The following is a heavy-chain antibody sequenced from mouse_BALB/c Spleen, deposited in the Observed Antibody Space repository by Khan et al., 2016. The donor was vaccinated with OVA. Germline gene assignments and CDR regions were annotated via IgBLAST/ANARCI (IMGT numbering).Heavy chain of an antibody. CDR2: IAPGSSSA. D-gene: IGHD1-1*01. V-gene: IGHV1S41*01. CDR1: GYTFTSYW. J-gene: IGHJ4*01. CDR3: ARSNYYGSSRDALDY. Sequence: DLVKPGASVRLSCKASGYTFTSYWINWIKQRPGQGLEWIGHIAPGSSSAYYNEMFKGKATLTVDTSSSTAYFQLNSLSSEDSAVYCCARSNYYGSSRDALDYWGQGTSVTVSS.